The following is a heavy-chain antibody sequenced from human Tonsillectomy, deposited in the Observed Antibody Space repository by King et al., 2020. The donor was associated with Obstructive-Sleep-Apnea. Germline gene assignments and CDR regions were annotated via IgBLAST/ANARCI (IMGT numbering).Heavy chain of an antibody. J-gene: IGHJ6*02. V-gene: IGHV4-39*07. CDR2: IYYIGST. Sequence: LQLQESGPGLVKPSETLSLTSTVSGGSISSSSYYWGWIRQPPGKGLEWIGRIYYIGSTYYNPSLKSRVTISVDTSKNQFSLKLSSVTAADTAVDYCARDAEGIVATTYYYYYGMDVWGQGTTVTVSS. CDR3: ARDAEGIVATTYYYYYGMDV. CDR1: GGSISSSSYY. D-gene: IGHD5-12*01.